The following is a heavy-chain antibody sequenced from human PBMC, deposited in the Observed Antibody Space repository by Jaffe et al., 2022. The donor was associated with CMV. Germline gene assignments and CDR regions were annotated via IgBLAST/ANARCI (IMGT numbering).Heavy chain of an antibody. Sequence: QVQLVQSGAEVKKPGSSVKVSCKASGGTFSSYAISWVRQAPGQGLEWMGGIIPIFGTANYAQKFQGRVTITADESTSTAYMELSSLRSEDTAVYYCARDHPYSSSWYPVVQNYGMDVWGQGTTVTVSS. V-gene: IGHV1-69*01. CDR2: IIPIFGTA. D-gene: IGHD6-13*01. CDR1: GGTFSSYA. J-gene: IGHJ6*02. CDR3: ARDHPYSSSWYPVVQNYGMDV.